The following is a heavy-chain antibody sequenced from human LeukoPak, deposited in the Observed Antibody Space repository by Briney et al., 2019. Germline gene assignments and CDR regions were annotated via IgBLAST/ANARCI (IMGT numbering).Heavy chain of an antibody. D-gene: IGHD6-13*01. J-gene: IGHJ6*03. CDR1: GGTFSSYA. CDR2: IIPIFGTA. V-gene: IGHV1-69*13. CDR3: ARGVIAAAPIVGYYYYMDV. Sequence: ASVKVSCKASGGTFSSYAISWVRQAPGQGLEWMGGIIPIFGTANYAQKFQGRVTITADESTSTAYMELSSLRSEDTAVYYCARGVIAAAPIVGYYYYMDVWGKGTTVTVSS.